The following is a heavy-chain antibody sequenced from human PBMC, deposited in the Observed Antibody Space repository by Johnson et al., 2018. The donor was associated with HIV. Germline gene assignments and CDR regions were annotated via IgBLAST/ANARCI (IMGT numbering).Heavy chain of an antibody. J-gene: IGHJ3*02. Sequence: QVQLVESGGGVVQPGRSLRLSCAASGFTFSSYGMHWVRQAPGKGLEWVAVISYDGSNKYYAASVKGRFTISRDNSKNTLYLQMNSLSAEETAVYYCATPQEGYSAFDIWGQGTMVTVSS. D-gene: IGHD2-15*01. CDR3: ATPQEGYSAFDI. V-gene: IGHV3-30*03. CDR1: GFTFSSYG. CDR2: ISYDGSNK.